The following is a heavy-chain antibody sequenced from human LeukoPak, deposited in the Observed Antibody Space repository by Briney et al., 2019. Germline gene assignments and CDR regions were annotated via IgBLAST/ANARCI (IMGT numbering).Heavy chain of an antibody. CDR2: ISGSGGST. V-gene: IGHV3-23*01. CDR1: GFSFTTHA. D-gene: IGHD4-11*01. CDR3: AVDYSNNYYMDV. J-gene: IGHJ6*03. Sequence: GGSLRLSCVASGFSFTTHAMGWVRQAPGKGLEWVSHISGSGGSTKYSGSVKGRFTISRDNSKNTLYLQMNSLRAEDTAVYYCAVDYSNNYYMDVWGKGTTVTVSS.